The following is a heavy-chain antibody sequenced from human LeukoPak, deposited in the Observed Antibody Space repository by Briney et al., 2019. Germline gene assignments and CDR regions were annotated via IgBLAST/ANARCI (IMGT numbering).Heavy chain of an antibody. V-gene: IGHV3-48*03. CDR3: ARDLEDAFDI. J-gene: IGHJ3*02. CDR2: ISSSGGTI. CDR1: GFTFSSYE. Sequence: GGSLRLSCAASGFTFSSYEMNWVRQAPGKGLEWVSYISSSGGTIYYADSVKGRFTISRDNAKNSLYLQMNSLRAEDTAVYYCARDLEDAFDIWGQGTMVTVSS.